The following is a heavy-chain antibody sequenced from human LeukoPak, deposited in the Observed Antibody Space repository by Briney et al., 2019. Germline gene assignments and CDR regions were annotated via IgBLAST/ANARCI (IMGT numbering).Heavy chain of an antibody. CDR3: VKDGGPQLWVDFYTYGMDG. Sequence: GGSLRLSCAASGFTFDDYAMQWVRHAPGKGLEWVSGISWNSGSIGYAGSVKVRCTFSRDNAKNSLYLQMNSPRAKDTALYYYVKDGGPQLWVDFYTYGMDGWGQGTTVTASS. D-gene: IGHD5-18*01. CDR1: GFTFDDYA. CDR2: ISWNSGSI. J-gene: IGHJ6*02. V-gene: IGHV3-9*01.